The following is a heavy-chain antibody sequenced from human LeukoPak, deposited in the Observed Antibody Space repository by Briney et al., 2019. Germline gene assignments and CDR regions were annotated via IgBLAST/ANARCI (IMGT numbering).Heavy chain of an antibody. CDR2: ISAYNGNT. J-gene: IGHJ4*02. V-gene: IGHV1-18*01. CDR1: GYTFTSYG. D-gene: IGHD4-4*01. CDR3: ARDLGVTTKDPFEY. Sequence: ASVTVSCTASGYTFTSYGISWVRQAPGQGLEWMGWISAYNGNTNYAQKLQGRVTMTTDTSTSTAYMELRSLRSDDTAVYYCARDLGVTTKDPFEYWGQGTLVTVPS.